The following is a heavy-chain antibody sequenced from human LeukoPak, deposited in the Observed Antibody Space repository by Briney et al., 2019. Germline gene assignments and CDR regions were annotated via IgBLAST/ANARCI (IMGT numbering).Heavy chain of an antibody. CDR3: AKAWGFGELLAHYHCHY. CDR1: GFTLSSYA. D-gene: IGHD3-10*01. Sequence: QPGESLRLSCAASGFTLSSYAMGWVRQAPGKGLEWVSAIGGSGSNTYYADSVKGRFTISRDNSKNTLYLLMNSLRAEDTALYYCAKAWGFGELLAHYHCHYWGQGTLVTVSS. V-gene: IGHV3-23*01. CDR2: IGGSGSNT. J-gene: IGHJ4*02.